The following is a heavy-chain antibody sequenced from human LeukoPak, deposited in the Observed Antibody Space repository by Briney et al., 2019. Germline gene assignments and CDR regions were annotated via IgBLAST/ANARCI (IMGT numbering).Heavy chain of an antibody. CDR3: ARVARFGDPSKVFQH. CDR1: GGSFSVHY. J-gene: IGHJ1*01. D-gene: IGHD3-16*01. V-gene: IGHV4-34*01. Sequence: SETLSLTCAVSGGSFSVHYWSWIRQPPGKGLEWIGEINQSGSTNYNPSLKSRVTLSVDTSKNQFSLKLSAVTAADTAVYYCARVARFGDPSKVFQHWGQGTQVTVSS. CDR2: INQSGST.